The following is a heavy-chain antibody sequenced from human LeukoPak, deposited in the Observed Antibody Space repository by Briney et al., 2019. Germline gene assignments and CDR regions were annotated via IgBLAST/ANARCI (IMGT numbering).Heavy chain of an antibody. V-gene: IGHV3-7*01. CDR3: ARDITSITIFGVVTHFDY. Sequence: GGSLRLSCAASGFTFSSYWMSWVRQAPGKGLEWVANIKQDGSEKYYVDSVKGRFTISRDNAKNSLYLQMNSLRAEDTAVYYCARDITSITIFGVVTHFDYWGQGTLVTVSS. CDR2: IKQDGSEK. J-gene: IGHJ4*02. CDR1: GFTFSSYW. D-gene: IGHD3-3*01.